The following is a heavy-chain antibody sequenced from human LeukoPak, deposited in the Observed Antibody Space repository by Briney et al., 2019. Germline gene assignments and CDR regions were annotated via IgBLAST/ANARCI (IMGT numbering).Heavy chain of an antibody. CDR3: ARHPPTYYVGSGRFDY. J-gene: IGHJ4*02. D-gene: IGHD3-10*01. CDR2: IYSSGST. V-gene: IGHV4-59*01. CDR1: GGSISSNY. Sequence: SETLSLTCTVSGGSISSNYWSWIGQPPGKGLEWIGYIYSSGSTNYNTSLKRRLTISVAASKNQFSLKLTSVTAADTAVYYGARHPPTYYVGSGRFDYWGQGTLVTVSS.